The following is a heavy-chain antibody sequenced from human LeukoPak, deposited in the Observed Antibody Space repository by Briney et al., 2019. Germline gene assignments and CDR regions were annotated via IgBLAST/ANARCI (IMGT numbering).Heavy chain of an antibody. CDR1: GGSISSYY. Sequence: SETLSLTCTVSGGSISSYYWSWIRQPPGKGLEWIGYIYYSGSTDYNPSLKSRVTISVDTSKNQFSLKLSSVTAADTAVYYCARGIGYCSGGSCRDSDYWGQGTLVTVSP. CDR3: ARGIGYCSGGSCRDSDY. V-gene: IGHV4-59*12. CDR2: IYYSGST. J-gene: IGHJ4*02. D-gene: IGHD2-15*01.